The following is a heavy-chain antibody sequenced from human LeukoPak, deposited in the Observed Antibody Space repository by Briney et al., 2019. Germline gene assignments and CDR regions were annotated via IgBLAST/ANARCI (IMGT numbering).Heavy chain of an antibody. D-gene: IGHD6-13*01. CDR2: ISYDGSNK. CDR1: RFTFSTYA. Sequence: GGSLRLSCAASRFTFSTYAIHWVRHAPGKGLEWVAVISYDGSNKYYADSVKGRFTISRDNSKNTLYLQMNSLRAEDTAVYYCARPRRDSSSWYLDAFDVWGQGTMVTVSS. J-gene: IGHJ3*01. V-gene: IGHV3-30*04. CDR3: ARPRRDSSSWYLDAFDV.